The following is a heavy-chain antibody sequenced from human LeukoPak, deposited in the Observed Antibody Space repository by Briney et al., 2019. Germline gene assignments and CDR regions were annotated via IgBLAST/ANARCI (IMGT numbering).Heavy chain of an antibody. CDR1: GGTFSSYT. D-gene: IGHD3-10*01. Sequence: GSSVKVSCKSSGGTFSSYTISWVRQAPGQGLEWMGRIIPILGIANYAQKFQGRVTITADKSTSTAYMELSRLRSEDTAVYYCALPYYGSGSLNWFDPWGQGTLVTVSS. V-gene: IGHV1-69*02. CDR2: IIPILGIA. J-gene: IGHJ5*02. CDR3: ALPYYGSGSLNWFDP.